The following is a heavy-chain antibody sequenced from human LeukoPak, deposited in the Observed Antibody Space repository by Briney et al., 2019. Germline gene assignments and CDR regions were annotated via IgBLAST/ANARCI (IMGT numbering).Heavy chain of an antibody. D-gene: IGHD2/OR15-2a*01. J-gene: IGHJ6*04. CDR2: ISGSGGST. Sequence: GGSLRLSCAASGFTFSSYAMSWVRQAPGKGLEWVSAISGSGGSTYYADSVKGRFTISRDNSKNTLYLQMNSQRAEDTAVYYCAKKAGLFYDYYGMDVWGKGTTVTVSS. V-gene: IGHV3-23*01. CDR3: AKKAGLFYDYYGMDV. CDR1: GFTFSSYA.